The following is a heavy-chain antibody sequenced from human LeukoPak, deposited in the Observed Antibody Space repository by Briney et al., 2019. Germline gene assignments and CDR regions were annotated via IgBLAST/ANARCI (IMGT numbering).Heavy chain of an antibody. D-gene: IGHD4-23*01. V-gene: IGHV3-53*01. J-gene: IGHJ3*02. Sequence: PGGSLRLSCAASGFTVSSNYMSWVRQAPGKGLEWVSVFYSGGSRYYADSVKGRLTISRDNSKNTLYSQMNSLRAEDTAVYYCARGTFYGGNSPFAFDIWGQGTMVTVSS. CDR2: FYSGGSR. CDR3: ARGTFYGGNSPFAFDI. CDR1: GFTVSSNY.